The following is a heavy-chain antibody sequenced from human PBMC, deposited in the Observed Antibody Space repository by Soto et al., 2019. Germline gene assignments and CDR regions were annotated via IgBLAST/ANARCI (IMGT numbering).Heavy chain of an antibody. CDR3: ASVYEDFWSGYMSYYYYYYMDV. CDR2: MNPNSGNT. V-gene: IGHV1-8*01. J-gene: IGHJ6*03. Sequence: ASVKVSCKASGYTFTSYDINWVRQATGQGLEWMGWMNPNSGNTGYAQKFQGRVTMTRNTSISTAYMELSSLRSEDTAVYYCASVYEDFWSGYMSYYYYYYMDVWGKGTTVTVSS. D-gene: IGHD3-3*02. CDR1: GYTFTSYD.